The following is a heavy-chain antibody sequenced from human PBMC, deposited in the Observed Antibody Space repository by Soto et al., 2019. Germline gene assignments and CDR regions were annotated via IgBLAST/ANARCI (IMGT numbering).Heavy chain of an antibody. V-gene: IGHV4-4*07. Sequence: LSLTCTVSGGSISSYYWSWIRQPAGKGLEWIGRIYTSGSTNYNPSLKSRVTMSVDTSKNQFSLKLSSVTAADTAVYYCARAAAGTPVINWFDPWGQGTLVTVSS. CDR1: GGSISSYY. CDR2: IYTSGST. CDR3: ARAAAGTPVINWFDP. J-gene: IGHJ5*02. D-gene: IGHD6-13*01.